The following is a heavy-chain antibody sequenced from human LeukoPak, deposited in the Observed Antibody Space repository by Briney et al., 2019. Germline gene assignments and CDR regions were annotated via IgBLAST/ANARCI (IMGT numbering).Heavy chain of an antibody. CDR3: AILVSPGWFGP. V-gene: IGHV4-4*07. D-gene: IGHD3-9*01. J-gene: IGHJ5*02. Sequence: PLETPSLTCTVSGGSISSYYWSWIRQPAEKGLEWIGRIYTSGSTNYNPSLKSRVTISVDTSKNQVSLKLSSGTGADTAMLYCAILVSPGWFGPWGQGTLVTVS. CDR2: IYTSGST. CDR1: GGSISSYY.